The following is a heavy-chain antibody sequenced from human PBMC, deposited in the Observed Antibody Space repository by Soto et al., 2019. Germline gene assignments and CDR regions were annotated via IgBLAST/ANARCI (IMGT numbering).Heavy chain of an antibody. J-gene: IGHJ4*02. CDR1: GGSISSYY. Sequence: QVQLQESGPGLVKPSETLSLTCTVSGGSISSYYWSWIRQPPGKGLEWIGYIYYSGSTNYNPSLKSRVTISVDTSKNQFSLKLSSVTAADTAVYYCARVGIAVAVWGQGTLVTVSS. D-gene: IGHD6-19*01. CDR2: IYYSGST. V-gene: IGHV4-59*01. CDR3: ARVGIAVAV.